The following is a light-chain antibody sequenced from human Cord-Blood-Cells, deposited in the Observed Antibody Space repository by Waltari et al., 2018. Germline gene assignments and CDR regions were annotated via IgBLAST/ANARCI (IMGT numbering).Light chain of an antibody. V-gene: IGLV2-14*01. CDR2: EVS. CDR1: SSDVGGYNY. J-gene: IGLJ1*01. Sequence: QSALTQPASVSGSPGQSITISCTGTSSDVGGYNYVSWYQQHPGKAPKLMLYEVSNRPSWVSNRFSGSKSGNTASLTISGLQAEDEADYYCSSYTSSSTLVFGTGTKVTVL. CDR3: SSYTSSSTLV.